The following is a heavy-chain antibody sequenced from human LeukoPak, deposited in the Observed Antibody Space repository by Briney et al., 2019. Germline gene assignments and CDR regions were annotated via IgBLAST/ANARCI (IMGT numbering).Heavy chain of an antibody. V-gene: IGHV4-34*01. J-gene: IGHJ4*02. D-gene: IGHD6-19*01. CDR1: GGSFSGYY. CDR3: ARGVAVAGTLDY. Sequence: SETLSLTYAVYGGSFSGYYWSWIRQPPGKGLEWIGEINHSGSTNYNPSLKSRVTISVDTSKNQFSLKLSSVTAADTAVYYCARGVAVAGTLDYWGQGTLVTVSS. CDR2: INHSGST.